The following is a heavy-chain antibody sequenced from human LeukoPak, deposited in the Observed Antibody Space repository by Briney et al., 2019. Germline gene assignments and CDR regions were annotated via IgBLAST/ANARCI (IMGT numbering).Heavy chain of an antibody. D-gene: IGHD6-13*01. V-gene: IGHV4-59*08. J-gene: IGHJ4*02. CDR2: ISNSGRT. CDR1: GGSISNDY. Sequence: SETLPLTCTVSGGSISNDYWSRIRQPPGKGLEWIGYISNSGRTNYNPSLKSRITISRDTSRNQFSLKLSSVTAADTAVYYCARQLQLVEFDYWGQGTLVTVSS. CDR3: ARQLQLVEFDY.